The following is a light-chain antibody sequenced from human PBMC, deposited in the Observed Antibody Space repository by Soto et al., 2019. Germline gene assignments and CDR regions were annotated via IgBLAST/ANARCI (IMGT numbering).Light chain of an antibody. CDR1: QSISSH. J-gene: IGKJ4*01. CDR3: QQRSNWPPP. Sequence: EIVLTQSPATLSLSPGESATLSCRASQSISSHLAWYQQKPAQAPRLLIYEASNRATGIPARFSGSGSGTDFTLTISSLEPEDFAVYYCQQRSNWPPPFGGGTKVEI. CDR2: EAS. V-gene: IGKV3-11*01.